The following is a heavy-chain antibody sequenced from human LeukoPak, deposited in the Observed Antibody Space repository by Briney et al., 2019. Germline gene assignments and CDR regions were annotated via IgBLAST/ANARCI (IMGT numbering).Heavy chain of an antibody. Sequence: GGALRLSCADPGFTFSDYYISWIRPAPGKGREWVSYVSSSGGTIYYADSVKGRFTISRDNAKNSLYLQMNSLRAEDTAVYYCARGSGTTGGFDYWGQGTLVTVSS. V-gene: IGHV3-11*01. D-gene: IGHD1-7*01. J-gene: IGHJ4*02. CDR3: ARGSGTTGGFDY. CDR1: GFTFSDYY. CDR2: VSSSGGTI.